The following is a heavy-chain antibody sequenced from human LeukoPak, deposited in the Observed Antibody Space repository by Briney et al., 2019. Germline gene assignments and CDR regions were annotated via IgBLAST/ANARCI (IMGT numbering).Heavy chain of an antibody. Sequence: PGGSLRLSCAASGFTFSDYYMSWIRQAPGKGLEWVSSISSSSSYTNYADSVKGRFTISRDNAKNSLYLQMNSLRAEDTAVYYCARFGGYGSGSYSNWFDPWGQGTLVTVSS. V-gene: IGHV3-11*06. CDR3: ARFGGYGSGSYSNWFDP. CDR2: ISSSSSYT. J-gene: IGHJ5*02. D-gene: IGHD3-10*01. CDR1: GFTFSDYY.